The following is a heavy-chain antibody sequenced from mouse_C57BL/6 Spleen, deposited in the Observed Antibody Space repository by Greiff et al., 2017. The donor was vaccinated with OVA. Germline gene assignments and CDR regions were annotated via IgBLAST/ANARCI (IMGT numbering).Heavy chain of an antibody. CDR1: GYTFTSYW. Sequence: QVQLQQPGTELVKPGASVKLSCKASGYTFTSYWMHWVKQRPGQGLEWIGNINPSNGGTNYNEKFKSKATLTVDKSFSTAYMQHSSLPSEASAVDYCARMRERTWFAYWGQGTLVTVSA. V-gene: IGHV1-53*01. CDR2: INPSNGGT. CDR3: ARMRERTWFAY. J-gene: IGHJ3*01.